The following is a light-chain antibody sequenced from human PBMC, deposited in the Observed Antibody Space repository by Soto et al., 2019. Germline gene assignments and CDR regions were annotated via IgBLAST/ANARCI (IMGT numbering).Light chain of an antibody. V-gene: IGKV3-15*01. CDR2: DTS. CDR3: QQYNNWPPWT. CDR1: QSVSNK. Sequence: EIVMTQSPSTLSVSPGERATLSCRASQSVSNKLAWYQQKPGQAPRLLIYDTSARAAGIPARFSGSGSGTEFTLTISSLQSEDFAVYYCQQYNNWPPWTFGQGTRLEIK. J-gene: IGKJ5*01.